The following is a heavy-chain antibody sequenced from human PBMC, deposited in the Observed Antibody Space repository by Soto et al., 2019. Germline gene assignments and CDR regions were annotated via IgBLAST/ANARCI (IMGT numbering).Heavy chain of an antibody. J-gene: IGHJ4*02. Sequence: PGGSLRLSCAASGFTFSSYAMSWVRQAPGKGLEWVSTISGSGGSTYYADSVKGRFTISRDNSKNTLYLQMNSLRAEDTAVYYCARYGISVSGLRGFLDYWDKATLVTGSS. CDR2: ISGSGGST. D-gene: IGHD5-12*01. V-gene: IGHV3-23*01. CDR3: ARYGISVSGLRGFLDY. CDR1: GFTFSSYA.